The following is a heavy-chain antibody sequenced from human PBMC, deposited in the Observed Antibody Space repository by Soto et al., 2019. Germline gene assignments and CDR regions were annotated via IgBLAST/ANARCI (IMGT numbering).Heavy chain of an antibody. D-gene: IGHD5-12*01. CDR2: ISHSGTT. Sequence: PSDTLSLTCTVSGGSMSSYYWTWIRQAPGRGLEWIGYISHSGTTNFNPSLKSRVTISVDTSNNQFSLRLGSVTAADTAVYYCARSSTHRYNGSDYFDSWGQGALLTISS. CDR1: GGSMSSYY. V-gene: IGHV4-59*01. J-gene: IGHJ4*02. CDR3: ARSSTHRYNGSDYFDS.